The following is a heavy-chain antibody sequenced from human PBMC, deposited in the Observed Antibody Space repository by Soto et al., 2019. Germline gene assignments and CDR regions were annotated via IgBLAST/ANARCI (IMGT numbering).Heavy chain of an antibody. V-gene: IGHV1-8*01. D-gene: IGHD5-18*01. CDR3: AKSPLGYNYGFT. CDR2: MNPNSGNT. CDR1: GHSFTGYE. Sequence: QVQLVQSGAEVKKPGASVKVSCKASGHSFTGYEITWVRQATGQGLEWMGWMNPNSGNTGSAQKFQGRVTMTRNTSINTAYMELSSLRPEDTAVYYCAKSPLGYNYGFTWGQGTLVTVSS. J-gene: IGHJ5*02.